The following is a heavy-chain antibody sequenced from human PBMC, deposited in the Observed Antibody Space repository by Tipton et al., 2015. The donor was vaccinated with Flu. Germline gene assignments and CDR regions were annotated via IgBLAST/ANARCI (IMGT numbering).Heavy chain of an antibody. D-gene: IGHD3-22*01. CDR1: GFTFSSYG. V-gene: IGHV3-30*02. J-gene: IGHJ4*02. CDR3: AKDDGDYYDSSGYYGYFDY. CDR2: IRYDGSNK. Sequence: GSLRLSCAVSGFTFSSYGMHWVRQAPGKGLEWVAFIRYDGSNKYYADSVKGRFTISRDNSKNTLYLQMNSLRAEDTAVYYCAKDDGDYYDSSGYYGYFDYWGQGTLVTVSS.